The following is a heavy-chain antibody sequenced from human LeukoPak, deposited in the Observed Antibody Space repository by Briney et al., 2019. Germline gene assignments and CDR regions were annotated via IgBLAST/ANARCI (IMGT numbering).Heavy chain of an antibody. CDR2: IYSGGST. V-gene: IGHV3-66*01. Sequence: GSLRLSCAASGFTFSSYAMSWVRQAPGKGLEWVSVIYSGGSTYYADSVKGRFTISRDNSRNTLYLQMNSLRAEDTAVYYCASSSTSLHDAFDIWGQGTMVTVSS. CDR1: GFTFSSYA. CDR3: ASSSTSLHDAFDI. J-gene: IGHJ3*02. D-gene: IGHD2-2*01.